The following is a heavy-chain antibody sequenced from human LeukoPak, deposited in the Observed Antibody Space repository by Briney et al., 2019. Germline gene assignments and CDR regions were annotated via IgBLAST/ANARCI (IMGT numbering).Heavy chain of an antibody. V-gene: IGHV4-34*01. J-gene: IGHJ6*03. D-gene: IGHD1-26*01. CDR1: GKSLSSYY. CDR3: ARLTWDLPPGGLYYNYYIDV. CDR2: ISHSGGA. Sequence: SETLSLTCAVYGKSLSSYYWTWVRQPPGKGLEWIGEISHSGGANYSPSLKSRVTISLDTSKNQFSLRLTSVTAADTAVYYCARLTWDLPPGGLYYNYYIDVWDKGPRSPSP.